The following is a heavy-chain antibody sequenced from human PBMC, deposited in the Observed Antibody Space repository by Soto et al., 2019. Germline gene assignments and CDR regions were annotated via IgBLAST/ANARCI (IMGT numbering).Heavy chain of an antibody. J-gene: IGHJ4*02. CDR2: MTISGDST. CDR3: TRDEEDSSPHVKFDH. D-gene: IGHD3-22*01. Sequence: GGSLRLSCAASGFTFSNSAMTWVRQAPGKGLEWVSSMTISGDSTYYADSVKGRFTISRDNAKNSLYLQMNSLRVEDTAVYHCTRDEEDSSPHVKFDHWGQGTLVTVSS. V-gene: IGHV3-23*01. CDR1: GFTFSNSA.